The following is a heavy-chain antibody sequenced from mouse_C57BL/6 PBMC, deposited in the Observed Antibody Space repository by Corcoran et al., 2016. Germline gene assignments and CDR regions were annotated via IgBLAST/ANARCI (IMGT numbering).Heavy chain of an antibody. D-gene: IGHD1-1*01. Sequence: QIQLVQSGPELKKPGETVKISCKASGYTFTTYGMSWVKQAPGKGLKWMGWINTYSGVPTYADDFKGRFAFSLETSASTAYLQINNLKNEDTATYFCAEYYYGSSGYYFDYWGQGTTPTVSS. V-gene: IGHV9-3*01. J-gene: IGHJ2*01. CDR2: INTYSGVP. CDR1: GYTFTTYG. CDR3: AEYYYGSSGYYFDY.